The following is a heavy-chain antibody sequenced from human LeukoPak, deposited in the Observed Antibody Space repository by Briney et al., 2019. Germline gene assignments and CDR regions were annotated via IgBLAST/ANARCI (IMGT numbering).Heavy chain of an antibody. CDR1: GFTFSSYS. V-gene: IGHV3-21*01. Sequence: GGSLRLSCAASGFTFSSYSMNWVRQAPGKGLEWVSSISSSSSYIYYADSVKGRFTISRDNAKNSQYLQMNSLRAEDTAVYFCARDFARDGDYHHFDYWGQGTQVTVSS. CDR3: ARDFARDGDYHHFDY. D-gene: IGHD5-24*01. J-gene: IGHJ4*02. CDR2: ISSSSSYI.